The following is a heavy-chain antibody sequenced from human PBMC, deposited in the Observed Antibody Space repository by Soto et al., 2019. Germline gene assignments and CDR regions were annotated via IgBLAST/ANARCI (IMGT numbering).Heavy chain of an antibody. Sequence: QLQLQESGPGLVKPSETLSLTCTVSGGSISSSSYYWGWIRQPPGKGLEWIGSIYYGGSTYYNPSLKSRVTLSVDTSKNQFSLKLSSVTAADTAVYYCARSYSSSWYFDYWGQGTLVTVSS. CDR2: IYYGGST. D-gene: IGHD6-13*01. J-gene: IGHJ4*02. V-gene: IGHV4-39*01. CDR3: ARSYSSSWYFDY. CDR1: GGSISSSSYY.